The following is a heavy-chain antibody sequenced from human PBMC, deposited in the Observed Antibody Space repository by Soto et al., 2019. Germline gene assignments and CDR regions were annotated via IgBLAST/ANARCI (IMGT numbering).Heavy chain of an antibody. V-gene: IGHV1-69*13. CDR3: AREGVISDDAFDI. CDR2: IIPIFGTA. Sequence: SVKVSWKGSGGTFSSYAISWVRQAPGQGLEWMGGIIPIFGTANYAQKFQGRVTITADESTSTAYMELSSLRSEDTAVYYCAREGVISDDAFDIWAQGTMVTVSS. CDR1: GGTFSSYA. J-gene: IGHJ3*02. D-gene: IGHD6-13*01.